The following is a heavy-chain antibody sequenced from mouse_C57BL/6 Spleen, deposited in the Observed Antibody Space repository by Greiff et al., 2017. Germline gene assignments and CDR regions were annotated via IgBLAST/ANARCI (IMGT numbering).Heavy chain of an antibody. J-gene: IGHJ4*01. CDR2: IYPGGGDT. CDR1: GYAFSSYW. CDR3: CGAHSITTVDPEAMDY. Sequence: QVQLQQSGPELVKPGASVKLSCKASGYAFSSYWMNWVKQRPGKGLEWIGRIYPGGGDTNYNEKFKGKATLTADKSSSTAYMQLSSLTSEDSSVYFCCGAHSITTVDPEAMDYWGQGTSVTVSS. V-gene: IGHV1-82*01. D-gene: IGHD1-1*01.